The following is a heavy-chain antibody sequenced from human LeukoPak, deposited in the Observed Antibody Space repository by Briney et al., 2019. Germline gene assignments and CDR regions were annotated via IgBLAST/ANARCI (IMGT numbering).Heavy chain of an antibody. D-gene: IGHD4-23*01. CDR1: GYTFTGYY. Sequence: ASVKVSCKASGYTFTGYYMHWVRQAPGQGLEWMGWINPNSGGTNYAQKFQGRVTMTRDTSISTAYMELSRLRSDDTAVYYCARDLPSPYAGPQTGFDYWGQGTLVTVSS. J-gene: IGHJ4*02. V-gene: IGHV1-2*02. CDR2: INPNSGGT. CDR3: ARDLPSPYAGPQTGFDY.